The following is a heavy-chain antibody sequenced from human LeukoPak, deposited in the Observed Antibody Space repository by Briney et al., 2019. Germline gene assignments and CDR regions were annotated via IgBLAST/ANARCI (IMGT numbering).Heavy chain of an antibody. CDR2: ISYDGSNK. V-gene: IGHV3-30*18. D-gene: IGHD3-22*01. CDR3: AKVVNSGYYYYFDY. Sequence: GRSLRLSCAASGFTFSSYGMHWVRQAPGKGLEWVAVISYDGSNKYYADSVRGRFTISRDNSKNMVYLQMSSLRAEDTAVYYCAKVVNSGYYYYFDYWGQGTLVTVSS. CDR1: GFTFSSYG. J-gene: IGHJ4*02.